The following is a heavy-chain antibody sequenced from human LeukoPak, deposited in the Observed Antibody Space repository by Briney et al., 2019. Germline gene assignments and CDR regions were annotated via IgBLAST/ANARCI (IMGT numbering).Heavy chain of an antibody. D-gene: IGHD6-19*01. V-gene: IGHV1-8*01. CDR2: MNPNSGNR. CDR3: ARGYSSGPDYSDY. Sequence: VASVKVSCKASGYTFTSYDINWVRQATGQGLEWMGWMNPNSGNRGYAQKFQGRVTMTRNTSISTAYMELSSLRSEDTAVYYCARGYSSGPDYSDYWGQGTLVTVSS. CDR1: GYTFTSYD. J-gene: IGHJ4*02.